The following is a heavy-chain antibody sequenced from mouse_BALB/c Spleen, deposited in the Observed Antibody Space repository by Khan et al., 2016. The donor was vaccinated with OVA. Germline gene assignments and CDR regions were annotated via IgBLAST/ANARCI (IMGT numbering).Heavy chain of an antibody. V-gene: IGHV14-3*02. CDR2: IDPANGNT. J-gene: IGHJ4*01. D-gene: IGHD1-2*01. CDR1: GFNIKDTY. Sequence: EVELQQSGAELVKPGASVKLSCTASGFNIKDTYIHWVKQRPEQGLEWIGRIDPANGNTKYDPKIQGQATITADTSSNTAYLHLSSLTSEDTAVXYCTDSLLLDAMDYWGQGTSVTVSS. CDR3: TDSLLLDAMDY.